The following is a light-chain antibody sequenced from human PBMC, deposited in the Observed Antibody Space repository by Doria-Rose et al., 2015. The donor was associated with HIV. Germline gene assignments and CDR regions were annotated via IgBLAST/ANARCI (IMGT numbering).Light chain of an antibody. CDR1: QSFSSTY. CDR3: HQYGTSWT. V-gene: IGKV3-20*01. J-gene: IGKJ1*01. CDR2: DGS. Sequence: EIVLTQSPGTLSLSPGERATLSCRASQSFSSTYLAWYQQKPGQAPSLLIYDGSTSATGIPGRFSASGSETDFTLTINRLEPEDFALYYCHQYGTSWTFGQGTKVEI.